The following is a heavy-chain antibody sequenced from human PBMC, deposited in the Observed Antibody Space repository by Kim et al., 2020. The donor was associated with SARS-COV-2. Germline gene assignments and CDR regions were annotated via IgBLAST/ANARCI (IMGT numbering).Heavy chain of an antibody. V-gene: IGHV3-23*01. J-gene: IGHJ3*02. D-gene: IGHD3-10*01. CDR1: GFTFSSYA. CDR2: ISGSGGST. Sequence: GGSLRLSCAASGFTFSSYAMSWVRQAPGKGLEWVSAISGSGGSTYYADSVKGRFTISRDNSKNTLYLQMNSLRAEDTAVYYCAKDDWPKGSGSYYLSRWGAFDIWGQGTMVTVSS. CDR3: AKDDWPKGSGSYYLSRWGAFDI.